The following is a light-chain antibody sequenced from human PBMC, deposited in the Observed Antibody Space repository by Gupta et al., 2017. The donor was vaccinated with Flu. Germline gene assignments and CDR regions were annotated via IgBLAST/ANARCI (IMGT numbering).Light chain of an antibody. CDR3: KHGKPLTT. Sequence: PVIFGQPASISWRSSQSLVHSNGNTYLNWFQQRPGQSPRRLIYRVSNRDYGVPDRFSGRGSGTDFTLKSSRGEAENVGVYYGKHGKPLTTFGEGTKVEIK. CDR1: QSLVHSNGNTY. V-gene: IGKV2-30*02. J-gene: IGKJ4*02. CDR2: RVS.